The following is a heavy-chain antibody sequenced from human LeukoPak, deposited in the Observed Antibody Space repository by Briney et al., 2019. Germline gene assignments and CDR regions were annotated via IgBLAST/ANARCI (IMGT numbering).Heavy chain of an antibody. CDR1: GFTFSSYG. J-gene: IGHJ4*02. Sequence: GGSLRLSCAASGFTFSSYGMHWVRQAPGKGLEWVAFIRYDGSNKYYTDSVKGRFTISRDNSKNTLYLQMNSLRAEDTAVYYCAKDTLKRSYYYDSSGYYSDYWGQGTLVTVSS. D-gene: IGHD3-22*01. V-gene: IGHV3-30*02. CDR2: IRYDGSNK. CDR3: AKDTLKRSYYYDSSGYYSDY.